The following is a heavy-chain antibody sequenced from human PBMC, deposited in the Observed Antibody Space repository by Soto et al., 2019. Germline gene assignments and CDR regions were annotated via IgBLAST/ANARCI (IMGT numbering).Heavy chain of an antibody. CDR2: IGTAGDT. CDR1: GFTFSSHD. D-gene: IGHD2-8*02. J-gene: IGHJ6*02. V-gene: IGHV3-13*01. Sequence: GGTLRLSCEASGFTFSSHDMHWVRQATGKGLEWVSTIGTAGDTYYPGSVKGRFTISRENAKNALYLQMDSLRVGDTAVYYCARDSGYYGMDVWGQGTTVTVSS. CDR3: ARDSGYYGMDV.